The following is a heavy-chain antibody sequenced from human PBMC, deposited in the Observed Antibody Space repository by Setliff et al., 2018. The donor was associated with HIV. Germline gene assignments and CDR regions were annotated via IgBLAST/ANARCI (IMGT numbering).Heavy chain of an antibody. CDR1: GYNFTSNG. D-gene: IGHD3-3*01. J-gene: IGHJ4*02. CDR2: ISPYNGDA. V-gene: IGHV1-18*01. CDR3: ARMQAYYNFWRSTYYFDY. Sequence: ASVKVSCKASGYNFTSNGISWVRQAPGQGLEWMGYISPYNGDAYYAEKFQGRFTMTTDTSTTAVPMELTNLRSDDTAVYFCARMQAYYNFWRSTYYFDYWGQGTPVTVSS.